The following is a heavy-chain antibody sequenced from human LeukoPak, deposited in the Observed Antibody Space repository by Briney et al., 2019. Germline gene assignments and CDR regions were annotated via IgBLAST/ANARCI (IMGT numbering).Heavy chain of an antibody. V-gene: IGHV3-64D*06. Sequence: GGSLRLSCSASGFTFSSYAMHWVRQAPGKGLEYVSAISSNGGSTYYADSVKGRFTISRDNSKNTLYLQMSSLRAEDTAAYYCVKADDYGDYPFDYWGQGTLVTVSS. J-gene: IGHJ4*02. CDR1: GFTFSSYA. D-gene: IGHD4-17*01. CDR2: ISSNGGST. CDR3: VKADDYGDYPFDY.